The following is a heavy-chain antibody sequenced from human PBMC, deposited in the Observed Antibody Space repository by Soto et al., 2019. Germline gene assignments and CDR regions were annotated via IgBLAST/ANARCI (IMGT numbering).Heavy chain of an antibody. CDR1: GVSVISGGHY. D-gene: IGHD6-13*01. Sequence: SETLSLTCSVSGVSVISGGHYWNWIRQFPGKGLEWIGYIYHSGGGYYNPSLKSRASMSVDTSKNEFSLRLASVTAADTAVYFCDRDPAATVDRHYFDSWGQGALVTVSS. J-gene: IGHJ4*02. CDR2: IYHSGGG. CDR3: DRDPAATVDRHYFDS. V-gene: IGHV4-31*03.